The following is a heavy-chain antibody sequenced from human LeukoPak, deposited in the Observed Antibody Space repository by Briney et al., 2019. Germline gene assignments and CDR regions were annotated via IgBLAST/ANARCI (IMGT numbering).Heavy chain of an antibody. CDR1: GGSFSGYY. CDR2: INHSGST. J-gene: IGHJ4*02. V-gene: IGHV4-34*01. D-gene: IGHD3-10*01. CDR3: ARHADYYGSGSYYNPFDY. Sequence: TSETLSLTCAVYGGSFSGYYWSWIRQPPGKGLEWIGEINHSGSTNYNPSLKSRVTISVDTSKNQFSLKLSSVTAADTAVYYCARHADYYGSGSYYNPFDYWGQGTLVTVSS.